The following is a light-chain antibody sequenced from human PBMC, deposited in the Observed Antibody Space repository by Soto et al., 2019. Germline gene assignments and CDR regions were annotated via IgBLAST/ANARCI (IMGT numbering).Light chain of an antibody. CDR2: AAS. V-gene: IGKV1-9*01. CDR3: QQLNSYPIT. J-gene: IGKJ5*01. CDR1: QGINTF. Sequence: DIQMTQSPSTLSASVGDRVTITCRASQGINTFLAWYQQKAGKAPKLLIYAASTLQSGVPSRFSGSGSGTDFTLTISSLQSEDFATYCCQQLNSYPITFGQGTRLEIK.